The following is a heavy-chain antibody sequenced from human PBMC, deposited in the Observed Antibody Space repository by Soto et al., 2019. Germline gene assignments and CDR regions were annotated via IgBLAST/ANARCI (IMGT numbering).Heavy chain of an antibody. D-gene: IGHD2-21*01. CDR2: IWYDGSNK. CDR1: GFTFSNYG. CDR3: ARGEGHYSGSFGY. Sequence: QVQLVESGGGVVQPGKSLRLSCAASGFTFSNYGMHWVRQAPGKGLEWVAVIWYDGSNKYYADSVKGRFTISRDNSKNTLYLQMNSLTVEDTAVYYCARGEGHYSGSFGYWGQGILVTVSS. J-gene: IGHJ4*02. V-gene: IGHV3-33*01.